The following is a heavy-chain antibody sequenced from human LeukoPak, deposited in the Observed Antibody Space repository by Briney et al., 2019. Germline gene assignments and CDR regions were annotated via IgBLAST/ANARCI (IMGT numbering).Heavy chain of an antibody. CDR1: GYTFTGYY. V-gene: IGHV1-8*03. Sequence: ASVKVSCKASGYTFTGYYMHWVRQAPGQGLEWMGWMNPNSGNTGYAQKFQGRVTITRNTSISTAYMELSSLRSEDTAVYYCARDYGDYADPWGQGTLVTVSS. CDR3: ARDYGDYADP. CDR2: MNPNSGNT. D-gene: IGHD4-17*01. J-gene: IGHJ5*02.